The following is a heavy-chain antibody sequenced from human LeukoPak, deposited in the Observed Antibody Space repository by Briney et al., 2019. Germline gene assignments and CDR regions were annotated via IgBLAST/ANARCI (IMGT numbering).Heavy chain of an antibody. V-gene: IGHV3-21*01. J-gene: IGHJ5*02. Sequence: GGSLRLSCAASGFTFSSYSMNWVRQAPGKGLEWVSSISSSSSYIYYADSVKGRFTISRDNAKNSLYLRTNSLRAEDTAVYYCARGCSGGSCYSDPDWFDPWGQGTLVTVSS. CDR1: GFTFSSYS. D-gene: IGHD2-15*01. CDR3: ARGCSGGSCYSDPDWFDP. CDR2: ISSSSSYI.